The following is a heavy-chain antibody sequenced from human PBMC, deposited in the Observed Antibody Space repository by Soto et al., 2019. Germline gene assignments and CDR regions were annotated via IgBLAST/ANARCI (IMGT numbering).Heavy chain of an antibody. CDR3: AARDLFGRSLLD. Sequence: PSETLSLTCAVYGGFLSESYWTWIRQPPGKGLEWIGEINHVGGTNYNPSLKSRVTISVDKSKNQFSLILSSVTAADTAVYYCAARDLFGRSLLDWGQGTLVTVSS. CDR2: INHVGGT. CDR1: GGFLSESY. V-gene: IGHV4-34*01. D-gene: IGHD3-10*01. J-gene: IGHJ4*01.